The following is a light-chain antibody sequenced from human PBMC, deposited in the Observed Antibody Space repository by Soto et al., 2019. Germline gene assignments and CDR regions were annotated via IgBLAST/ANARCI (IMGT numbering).Light chain of an antibody. Sequence: DIQMTQSPSTLSASVGDRVTITCRASQSISSWLAWYQQKPGKAPKLLIYKASSLESGVPSRFSGSGSGTEFTLTISSLQPDDFTTYYCQQYSTFGQETKVEIK. V-gene: IGKV1-5*03. J-gene: IGKJ1*01. CDR3: QQYST. CDR1: QSISSW. CDR2: KAS.